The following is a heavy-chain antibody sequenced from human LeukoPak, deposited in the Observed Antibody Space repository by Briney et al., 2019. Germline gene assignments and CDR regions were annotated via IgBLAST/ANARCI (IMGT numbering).Heavy chain of an antibody. Sequence: LRLSCAASGFTFDDYAMHWVRHAPGKGLEWVSGISWNSGSIGSADSVKGRFTISRDNAKNSLYLQMNSLRAEDTALYYCAKDRGSSGSYMYFDYWGQGTLVTVSS. CDR2: ISWNSGSI. D-gene: IGHD1-26*01. V-gene: IGHV3-9*01. CDR1: GFTFDDYA. CDR3: AKDRGSSGSYMYFDY. J-gene: IGHJ4*02.